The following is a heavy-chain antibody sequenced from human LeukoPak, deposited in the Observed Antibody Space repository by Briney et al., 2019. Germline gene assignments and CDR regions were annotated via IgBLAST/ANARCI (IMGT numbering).Heavy chain of an antibody. Sequence: PSETPSLTCTVSGGSISSSHYYWGWVRQPPGKGLEWIGNMHFSGSTYYNPSLKSRVTLSVDTSKNQLSLDLNSVTAACTAVYFCATTRLLYTDYYWYFDLWGRGTLVTVSS. J-gene: IGHJ2*01. CDR1: GGSISSSHYY. CDR3: ATTRLLYTDYYWYFDL. V-gene: IGHV4-39*05. D-gene: IGHD3-9*01. CDR2: MHFSGST.